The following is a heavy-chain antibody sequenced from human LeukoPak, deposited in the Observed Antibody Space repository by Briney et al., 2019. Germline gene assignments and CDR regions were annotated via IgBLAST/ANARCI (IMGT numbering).Heavy chain of an antibody. J-gene: IGHJ4*02. CDR2: IKEDGSEK. CDR1: GFTFSSYW. D-gene: IGHD3-10*01. Sequence: GGALRLSCAASGFTFSSYWMSWVRQAPGKGLEGVANIKEDGSEKYYVDSVKGRFTISRENAKNSLYLQMNSLRAEDTAVYYCAREGEGYFDYWGQGTLVTVSS. V-gene: IGHV3-7*01. CDR3: AREGEGYFDY.